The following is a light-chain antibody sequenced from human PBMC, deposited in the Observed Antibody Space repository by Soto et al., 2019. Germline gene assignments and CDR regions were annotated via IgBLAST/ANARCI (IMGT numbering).Light chain of an antibody. V-gene: IGKV3-20*01. CDR1: QSVSSR. J-gene: IGKJ5*01. Sequence: EILLTQSPGTLSLSPGERCRLSCRASQSVSSRLAWYQQKPGQARRLLISGAYSRATGITDRFSGSGSATDFTLTISRLEPEDFALYYCQPYGSSPITVGQGTRLDIK. CDR2: GAY. CDR3: QPYGSSPIT.